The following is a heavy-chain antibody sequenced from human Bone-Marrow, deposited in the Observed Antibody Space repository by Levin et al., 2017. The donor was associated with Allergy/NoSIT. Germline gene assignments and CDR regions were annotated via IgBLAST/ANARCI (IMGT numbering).Heavy chain of an antibody. CDR2: ISGSGGST. CDR1: GFTFSNYA. D-gene: IGHD6-13*01. J-gene: IGHJ6*02. Sequence: QSGGSLRLSCAASGFTFSNYAMSWVRQAPGKGLEWVSAISGSGGSTYYADSVKGRFTISRDNSRNTLYLQMHSLRAEDTALYYCANSRAAAGKGISMDVWGQGTTVTVSS. V-gene: IGHV3-23*01. CDR3: ANSRAAAGKGISMDV.